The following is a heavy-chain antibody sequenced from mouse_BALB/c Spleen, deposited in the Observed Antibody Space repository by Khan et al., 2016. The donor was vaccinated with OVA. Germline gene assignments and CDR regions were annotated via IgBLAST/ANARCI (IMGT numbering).Heavy chain of an antibody. CDR1: GYIFTDFS. J-gene: IGHJ3*01. CDR3: GRGRGHDRFAY. V-gene: IGHV1S137*01. D-gene: IGHD2-2*01. CDR2: ISPHYGAS. Sequence: QVQLQQSGAELVRPGVSVKISCKGSGYIFTDFSMHWVKRSHAKSLEWIGVISPHYGASIYNQNFKGKATLTVDRSSSAAYMELASLTSEDSAAFDCGRGRGHDRFAYWGQGTLVTVSA.